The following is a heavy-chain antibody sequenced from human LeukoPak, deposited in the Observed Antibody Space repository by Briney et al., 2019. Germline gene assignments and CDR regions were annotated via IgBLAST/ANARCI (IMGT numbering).Heavy chain of an antibody. D-gene: IGHD2-2*02. V-gene: IGHV1-18*04. Sequence: ASVKVSCKASGYTFTSYGISWVRQAPGQGLEWMGWISAYNGNTNYAQKLQGRVTMTTDTSTSTAYMELRSLRSDDTAVYYCARTYRLLYPGYLDYWGQGTLVTVSS. CDR2: ISAYNGNT. J-gene: IGHJ4*02. CDR3: ARTYRLLYPGYLDY. CDR1: GYTFTSYG.